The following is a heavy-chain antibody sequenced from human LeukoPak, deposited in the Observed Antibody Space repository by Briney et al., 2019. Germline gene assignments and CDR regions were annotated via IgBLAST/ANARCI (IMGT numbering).Heavy chain of an antibody. CDR3: AKSSLGVVKDGWFDP. CDR2: ISWDSSSI. V-gene: IGHV3-9*03. Sequence: GGSLRLSCAASGFTFGDYAMHWVRQAPGKGLEWVSVISWDSSSICYADSVKGRFTISRDNAKNSLYLQMNSLRAEDMALYYCAKSSLGVVKDGWFDPWGQGTLVTVSS. CDR1: GFTFGDYA. J-gene: IGHJ5*02. D-gene: IGHD2-21*01.